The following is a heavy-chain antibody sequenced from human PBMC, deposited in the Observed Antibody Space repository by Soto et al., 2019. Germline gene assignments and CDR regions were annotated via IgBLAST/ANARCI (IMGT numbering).Heavy chain of an antibody. J-gene: IGHJ4*02. Sequence: PGECLKISCKGSGYSFAGYWITWVRQKPGKGLEWMGRIDPSDSQTYYSPSFRGHVTISVTKSITTVFLQWSSLRASDTAMYYCARQIYDSDTGPNFQYYFDSWGQGXPVTVSS. V-gene: IGHV5-10-1*01. CDR3: ARQIYDSDTGPNFQYYFDS. D-gene: IGHD3-22*01. CDR2: IDPSDSQT. CDR1: GYSFAGYW.